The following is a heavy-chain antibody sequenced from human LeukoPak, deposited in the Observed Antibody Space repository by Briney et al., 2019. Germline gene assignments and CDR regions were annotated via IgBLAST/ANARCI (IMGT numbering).Heavy chain of an antibody. CDR2: INDGGST. V-gene: IGHV4-34*01. CDR3: ARSLISSWSSVGV. D-gene: IGHD6-13*01. CDR1: GGSFTGYY. Sequence: NPSETLSLTCAVYGGSFTGYYWSWIRQPPEKGLEWIGEINDGGSTNYNPSLKSRVAISVDTSKNQFSLKLSSVIAADTAVYYCARSLISSWSSVGVWGKGTTVTVSS. J-gene: IGHJ6*04.